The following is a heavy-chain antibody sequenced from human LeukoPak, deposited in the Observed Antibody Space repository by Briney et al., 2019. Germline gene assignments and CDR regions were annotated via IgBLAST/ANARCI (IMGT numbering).Heavy chain of an antibody. CDR3: ARGNYYDSRTYYRAFDI. Sequence: SETLSLTCTVSDGSFWSWIRQPPGKGLEWIGYIYYSGSSNYNPSLKNRVTISVDTSKNHFSLKLSSVTAADTAVYYCARGNYYDSRTYYRAFDIWGQGTMVTVSS. V-gene: IGHV4-59*01. CDR1: DGSF. J-gene: IGHJ3*02. CDR2: IYYSGSS. D-gene: IGHD3-22*01.